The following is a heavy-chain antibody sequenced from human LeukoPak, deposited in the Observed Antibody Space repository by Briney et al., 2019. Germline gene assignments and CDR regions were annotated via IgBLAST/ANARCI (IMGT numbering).Heavy chain of an antibody. V-gene: IGHV4-59*01. Sequence: SETLSLTCTVSGGSISSYYWSWIWQPPGKGLEWIGYIYYSGSTNYNPSLKSRVTISVDTSKNQFSLKLSSVTAADTAVYYCARSQTYYDILTGYYPGKLDYWGQGTLVTVSS. CDR2: IYYSGST. J-gene: IGHJ4*02. CDR1: GGSISSYY. CDR3: ARSQTYYDILTGYYPGKLDY. D-gene: IGHD3-9*01.